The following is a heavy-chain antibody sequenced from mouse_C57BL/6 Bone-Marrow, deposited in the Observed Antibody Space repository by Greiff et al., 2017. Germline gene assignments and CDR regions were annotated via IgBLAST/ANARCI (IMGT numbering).Heavy chain of an antibody. V-gene: IGHV1-69*01. CDR2: SDPSDSYT. Sequence: QVQLQQPGAELVMPGASVKLSCKASGYTFTSYWMHWVKQRPGQGLEWIGESDPSDSYTNYNQKFKGKSTLTVDKSSSTAYMQLSSLTSEDSAVYYCAREAWLRRRDYAMDYWGQGTSVTVSS. J-gene: IGHJ4*01. D-gene: IGHD2-2*01. CDR1: GYTFTSYW. CDR3: AREAWLRRRDYAMDY.